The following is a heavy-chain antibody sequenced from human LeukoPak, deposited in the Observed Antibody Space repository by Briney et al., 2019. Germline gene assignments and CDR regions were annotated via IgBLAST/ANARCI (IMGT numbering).Heavy chain of an antibody. CDR3: AKRVIFGAREGFDP. V-gene: IGHV3-23*01. J-gene: IGHJ5*02. CDR2: ISGSGGST. Sequence: HSGGSLRLSCAASGFTFSSYAMSWVRQAPGKGLEWASAISGSGGSTHYADSVKGRFTISRDNSKNTLYLQMNSLRAEDTAVYYCAKRVIFGAREGFDPWGQGTLVTVSS. CDR1: GFTFSSYA. D-gene: IGHD3-3*01.